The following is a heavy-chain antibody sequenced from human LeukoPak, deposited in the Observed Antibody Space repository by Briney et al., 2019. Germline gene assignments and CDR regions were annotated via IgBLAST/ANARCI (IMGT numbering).Heavy chain of an antibody. V-gene: IGHV3-30*02. J-gene: IGHJ5*02. CDR1: GFTFSSYG. CDR2: IRYDGSNK. Sequence: GGSLRLSCAASGFTFSSYGMHWVRQAPGKGLEWVAFIRYDGSNKYYADSVKGRFTISRDNSKNTLYLQMNSLRAEDTAVYYCAKRDCSGGNCYGGNWFDPWGQGTLVTVSS. CDR3: AKRDCSGGNCYGGNWFDP. D-gene: IGHD2-15*01.